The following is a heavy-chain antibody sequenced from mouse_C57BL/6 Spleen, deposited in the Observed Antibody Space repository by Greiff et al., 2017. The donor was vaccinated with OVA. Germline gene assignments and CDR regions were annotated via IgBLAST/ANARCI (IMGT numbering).Heavy chain of an antibody. CDR2: IHPNSGST. D-gene: IGHD2-3*01. V-gene: IGHV1-64*01. CDR1: GYTFTSYW. J-gene: IGHJ4*01. CDR3: AKSYDGYRYYAMDY. Sequence: QVHVKQPGAELVKPGASVKLSCKASGYTFTSYWMHWVKQRPGQGLEWIGMIHPNSGSTNYNEKFKSKATLTVDKSSSTAYMQLSSLTSEDSAVYYCAKSYDGYRYYAMDYWGQGTSVTVSS.